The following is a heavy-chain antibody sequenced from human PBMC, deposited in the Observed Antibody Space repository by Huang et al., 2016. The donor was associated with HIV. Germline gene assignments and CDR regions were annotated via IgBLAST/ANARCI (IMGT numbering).Heavy chain of an antibody. Sequence: EVQLVESGGGLVQPGGSLRLSCAASGFSISSYWMHWVRQAPGKGLVWVSRINSDGSSTIYAASVKGRFTISRDNAKNTLYLQMNSLRAEDTAVYYCARDPRIQSWLNFFDYWGQGTLVSVSS. J-gene: IGHJ4*02. CDR1: GFSISSYW. V-gene: IGHV3-74*01. CDR3: ARDPRIQSWLNFFDY. D-gene: IGHD3-22*01. CDR2: INSDGSST.